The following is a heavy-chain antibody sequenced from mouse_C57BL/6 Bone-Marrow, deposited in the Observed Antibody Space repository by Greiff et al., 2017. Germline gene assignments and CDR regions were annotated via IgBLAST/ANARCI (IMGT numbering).Heavy chain of an antibody. Sequence: VQLQQSGAELVRPGASVKLSCTASGFNIKDDYMHWVKQRPEQGLEWIGWIDPENGDTEYASKFQGQATITADPSSNPAYLQLSRLTSEDTAVXYCTPITTVVVDYWGEGTTLTVSS. CDR3: TPITTVVVDY. CDR1: GFNIKDDY. V-gene: IGHV14-4*01. J-gene: IGHJ2*01. CDR2: IDPENGDT. D-gene: IGHD1-1*01.